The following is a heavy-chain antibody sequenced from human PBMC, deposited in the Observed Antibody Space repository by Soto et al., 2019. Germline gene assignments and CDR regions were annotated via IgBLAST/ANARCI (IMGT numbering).Heavy chain of an antibody. CDR3: ARQTMRGNWFDP. V-gene: IGHV3-74*01. J-gene: IGHJ5*02. CDR2: INSDGSST. D-gene: IGHD3-22*01. CDR1: GFTFSSYW. Sequence: GGSLRLSCAASGFTFSSYWMHWVRQAPGKGLVWVSRINSDGSSTSYADSVKGRFTISRDNAKNTLYLQMNSLRAEDTAVYYCARQTMRGNWFDPWGQGTLVTVSS.